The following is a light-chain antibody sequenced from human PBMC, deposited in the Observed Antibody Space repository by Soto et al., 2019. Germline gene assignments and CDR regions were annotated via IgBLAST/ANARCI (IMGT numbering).Light chain of an antibody. CDR1: SSDVGGYDY. CDR3: CSYAGSYTWV. Sequence: QSALTQPRSVSGSPGQSVTISCTGTSSDVGGYDYVSWYQQLPDKAPKLMIYDVSKRPSGVPDRFSGSKSGNTASLTISGLRAEDEADYYCCSYAGSYTWVFGGGTKVTVL. J-gene: IGLJ3*02. V-gene: IGLV2-11*01. CDR2: DVS.